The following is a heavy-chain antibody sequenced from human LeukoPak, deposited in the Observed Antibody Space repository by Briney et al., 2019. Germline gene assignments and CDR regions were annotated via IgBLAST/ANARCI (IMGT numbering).Heavy chain of an antibody. D-gene: IGHD6-13*01. Sequence: ASVKVSCKASGYTFTGYYMHWVRQAPGQGLEWMGRINPNSGGTNYAQEFQGRVTMTRDTSISTAYMELSRLRSDDTAVYYCAREDSSIPSDYWGQGTLVTVSS. V-gene: IGHV1-2*06. CDR2: INPNSGGT. CDR1: GYTFTGYY. CDR3: AREDSSIPSDY. J-gene: IGHJ4*02.